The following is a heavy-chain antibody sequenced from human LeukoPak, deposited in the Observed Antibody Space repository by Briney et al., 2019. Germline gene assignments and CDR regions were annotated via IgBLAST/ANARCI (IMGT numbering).Heavy chain of an antibody. CDR3: ARDQGAARPDTFDY. Sequence: KPGGSLRLSCAAPGFTFSSYSMNWVRQAPGKGLEWVSSISSSSSYIYYADSVKGRFTISRDNAKNSLYLQMNSLRAEDTAVYYCARDQGAARPDTFDYWGQGTLVTVSS. D-gene: IGHD6-6*01. J-gene: IGHJ4*02. CDR2: ISSSSSYI. CDR1: GFTFSSYS. V-gene: IGHV3-21*01.